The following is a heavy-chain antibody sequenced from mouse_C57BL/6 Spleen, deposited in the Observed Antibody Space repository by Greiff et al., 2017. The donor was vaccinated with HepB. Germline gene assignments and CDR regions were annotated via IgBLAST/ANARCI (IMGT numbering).Heavy chain of an antibody. D-gene: IGHD2-1*01. CDR1: GFTFSSYA. CDR2: ISDGGSYT. CDR3: ARVGNGNYNFDV. J-gene: IGHJ1*03. Sequence: EVMLVESGGGLVKPGGSLKLSCAASGFTFSSYAMSWVRQTPEKRLEWVATISDGGSYTYYPDNVKGRCTISRDKAKNNLYLEMSSLRSEDTAMYYCARVGNGNYNFDVWGTVTTVTVSS. V-gene: IGHV5-4*03.